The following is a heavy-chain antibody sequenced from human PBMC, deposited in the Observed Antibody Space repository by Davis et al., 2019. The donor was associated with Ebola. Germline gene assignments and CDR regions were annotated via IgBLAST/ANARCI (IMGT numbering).Heavy chain of an antibody. V-gene: IGHV3-33*06. CDR2: IWYDGSNK. D-gene: IGHD2-2*01. CDR3: AKDSSAVRGFDY. CDR1: GFTFSSYG. Sequence: GESLKISCAASGFTFSSYGMHWVRQAPGKGLEWVAVIWYDGSNKYYADSVKGRFTISRDNSKNTLYLQMNSLRAEDTAVYYCAKDSSAVRGFDYWGQGTLVTVSS. J-gene: IGHJ4*02.